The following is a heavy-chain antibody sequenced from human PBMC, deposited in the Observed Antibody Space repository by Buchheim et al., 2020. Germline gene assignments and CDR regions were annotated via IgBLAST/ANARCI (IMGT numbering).Heavy chain of an antibody. Sequence: QVQLVESGGGVVQPGRSLRLSCVASGFTLSSYGMHWVRQAPGKGLEWVAFIRSDGTDIYYADSGKGRFTISRDNPKHTLYLQMNSLRPEDTAVYYCASIPGYSTGWSYFDDWGPGTL. CDR3: ASIPGYSTGWSYFDD. V-gene: IGHV3-30*02. CDR2: IRSDGTDI. J-gene: IGHJ4*02. CDR1: GFTLSSYG. D-gene: IGHD6-19*01.